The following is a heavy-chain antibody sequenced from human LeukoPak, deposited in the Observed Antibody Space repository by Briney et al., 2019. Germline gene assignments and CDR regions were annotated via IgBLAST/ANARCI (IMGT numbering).Heavy chain of an antibody. CDR1: GGSFSGYY. J-gene: IGHJ4*02. V-gene: IGHV4-34*01. D-gene: IGHD6-13*01. Sequence: SETLSLTCAVYGGSFSGYYWSWIRPPPGEGLEWVGEINHSGSTNYNPSLKSRVTISVDTSKNQFSLKLSSVTAADTAVYYCARVGPYSSSWFFDYWGQGTLVTVSS. CDR2: INHSGST. CDR3: ARVGPYSSSWFFDY.